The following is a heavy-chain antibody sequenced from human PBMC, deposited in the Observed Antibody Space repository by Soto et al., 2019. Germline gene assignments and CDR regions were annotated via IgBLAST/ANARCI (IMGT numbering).Heavy chain of an antibody. CDR3: ARDVGDFWSGYYGPIRYYFDY. D-gene: IGHD3-3*01. V-gene: IGHV4-31*01. Sequence: QVQLQESGPGLVKPSQTLSLTCTVSGGSISSGGYYWSWIRQHPGKGLEWIGSIYYSGSTYYNPSLKMLVTISVDTSKNQFPLRLSSVTAADTAVYYCARDVGDFWSGYYGPIRYYFDYWGQGTLVTVSS. J-gene: IGHJ4*02. CDR2: IYYSGST. CDR1: GGSISSGGYY.